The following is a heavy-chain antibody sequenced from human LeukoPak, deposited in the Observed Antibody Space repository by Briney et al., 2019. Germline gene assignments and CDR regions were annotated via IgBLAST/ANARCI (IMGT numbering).Heavy chain of an antibody. V-gene: IGHV3-23*01. CDR2: ISGSADST. CDR3: AKRVFAAAQDYFFDY. D-gene: IGHD2-15*01. J-gene: IGHJ4*02. Sequence: GGSLRLSCAASGFTFSIYAMSWVRQAPGKGLEWVSVISGSADSTYYADSVKGRFTISRDNSKNTLFLQMNSLRAEDTAVYYCAKRVFAAAQDYFFDYWGPGTLVTVSS. CDR1: GFTFSIYA.